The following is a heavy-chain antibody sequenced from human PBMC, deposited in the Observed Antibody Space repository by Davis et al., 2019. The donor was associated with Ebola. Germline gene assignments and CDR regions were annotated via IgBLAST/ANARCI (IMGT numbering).Heavy chain of an antibody. Sequence: ASVKVSCKASGYTLTDYNIHWMRQAPGQGLEWLGRVILKSGATNYAQKFQGRVTMTRDTSISTAYMELSRLRSDDTVVYYCARGTNYGLDVWGQGTTVTVSS. CDR3: ARGTNYGLDV. CDR2: VILKSGAT. V-gene: IGHV1-2*05. CDR1: GYTLTDYN. J-gene: IGHJ6*02.